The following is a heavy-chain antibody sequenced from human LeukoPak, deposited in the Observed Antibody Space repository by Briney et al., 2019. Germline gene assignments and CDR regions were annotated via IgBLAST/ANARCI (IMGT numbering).Heavy chain of an antibody. J-gene: IGHJ4*02. V-gene: IGHV3-23*01. CDR1: GFIVSSNY. Sequence: PGGSLRLSCAASGFIVSSNYMSWVRQAPGRGLEWVSTISGSAGSTNYADSVRGRFTISRDNSKNTLYLQMNSLRAEDTAVYYCAKDASSWRGYYDYWGQGTLVTVSS. CDR2: ISGSAGST. CDR3: AKDASSWRGYYDY. D-gene: IGHD6-13*01.